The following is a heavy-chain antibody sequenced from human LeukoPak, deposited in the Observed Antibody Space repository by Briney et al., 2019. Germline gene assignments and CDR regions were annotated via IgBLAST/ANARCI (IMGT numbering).Heavy chain of an antibody. Sequence: GGSLRLSCAASGFTFSSYAMSWVRQAPGKGLEWVSAISGSGGSTYYADSVKGRFTISRDNSKNTLYLQMNSLRAEDTAVYYCAREGIGRWLQFCDYWGQGTLVTVSS. J-gene: IGHJ4*02. CDR1: GFTFSSYA. V-gene: IGHV3-23*01. CDR2: ISGSGGST. D-gene: IGHD5-24*01. CDR3: AREGIGRWLQFCDY.